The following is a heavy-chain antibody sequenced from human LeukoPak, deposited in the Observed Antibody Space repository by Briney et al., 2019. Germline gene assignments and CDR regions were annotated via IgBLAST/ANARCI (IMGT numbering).Heavy chain of an antibody. CDR1: GYTFTRCD. J-gene: IGHJ6*04. CDR3: ARGERWLQYLDV. D-gene: IGHD5-24*01. CDR2: MNSNSGNT. V-gene: IGHV1-8*01. Sequence: ASVKVSCKASGYTFTRCDINWVRQATGQGLEWMGWMNSNSGNTGYAQKFQGRVTMTRNTSISTAYMELSSLRSEDTAVYYCARGERWLQYLDVWGKGTTVTVSS.